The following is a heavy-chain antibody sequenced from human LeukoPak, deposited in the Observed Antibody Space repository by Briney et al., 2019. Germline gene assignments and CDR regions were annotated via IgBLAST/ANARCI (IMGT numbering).Heavy chain of an antibody. V-gene: IGHV3-53*01. CDR2: IYSDGST. Sequence: GGSLRLSCAASGFTVSSNYMTWVRQAPGKGLEWVSLIYSDGSTYYADSVKGRFTISRDNSKNTLYLQMNSLGAEDTAVYYCVRDQSRSFDYWGQGTLVTVSS. CDR3: VRDQSRSFDY. D-gene: IGHD3-10*01. J-gene: IGHJ4*02. CDR1: GFTVSSNY.